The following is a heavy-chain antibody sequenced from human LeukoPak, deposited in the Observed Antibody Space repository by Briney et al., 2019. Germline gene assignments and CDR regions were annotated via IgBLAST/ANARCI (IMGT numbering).Heavy chain of an antibody. CDR3: AGGPNFGDYVDFLDS. Sequence: GGSLRLSCAASGFSFGSHWMTWVRLAPGKGLEWVANIKQGGGQKYYVDSVKGRFTISRDDAKSTLFLQMNNVRAEDSALYYCAGGPNFGDYVDFLDSWGQGTLVTVSS. J-gene: IGHJ4*02. D-gene: IGHD4-17*01. V-gene: IGHV3-7*01. CDR2: IKQGGGQK. CDR1: GFSFGSHW.